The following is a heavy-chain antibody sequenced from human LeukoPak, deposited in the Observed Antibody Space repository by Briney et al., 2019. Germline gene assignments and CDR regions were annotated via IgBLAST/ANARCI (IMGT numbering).Heavy chain of an antibody. Sequence: PGGALRHSCAAPGFTFSSYGMPRVPQAPGKGLERVPVIWYDGSNEYYADSVNDRFTISRDNSNNTLYLQMNSLRAEDTAVYYCAREGIAAAGTYLDYWGQGTLVTVSS. CDR3: AREGIAAAGTYLDY. CDR2: IWYDGSNE. J-gene: IGHJ4*02. D-gene: IGHD6-13*01. CDR1: GFTFSSYG. V-gene: IGHV3-33*01.